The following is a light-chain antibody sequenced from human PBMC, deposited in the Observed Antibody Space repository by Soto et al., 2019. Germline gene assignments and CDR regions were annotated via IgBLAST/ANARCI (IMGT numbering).Light chain of an antibody. CDR3: MQTTPWPRT. Sequence: EVVMTQSPLSLPVTLGQPASISCRSSQSLLTSDGDTYLNWVHQRPGQSPRRLIYKVSKRDSGVSDRFSGSGSGTDFTLKISRVEAEDVGVYYCMQTTPWPRTFGRGTTVEI. J-gene: IGKJ4*02. CDR1: QSLLTSDGDTY. V-gene: IGKV2-30*01. CDR2: KVS.